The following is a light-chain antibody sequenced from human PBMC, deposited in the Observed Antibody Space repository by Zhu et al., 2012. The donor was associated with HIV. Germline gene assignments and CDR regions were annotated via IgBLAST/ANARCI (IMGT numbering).Light chain of an antibody. CDR3: QQRSSWPLT. CDR1: GSVRSF. Sequence: IVLTQSPATLSLSPGERATVSCRASGSVRSFLAWYQQKPGRAPRLLIYDTSKRATGIPARFSGSGSGTDFTLTISSLEPEDFALYYCQQRSSWPLTFGGGTKVEIK. V-gene: IGKV3-11*01. J-gene: IGKJ4*01. CDR2: DTS.